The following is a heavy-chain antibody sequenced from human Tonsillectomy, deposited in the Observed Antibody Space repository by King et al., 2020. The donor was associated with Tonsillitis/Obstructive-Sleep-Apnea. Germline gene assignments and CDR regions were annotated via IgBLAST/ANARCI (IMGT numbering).Heavy chain of an antibody. CDR3: AGIPSGVGATGFDY. J-gene: IGHJ4*02. Sequence: VQLQESGPGLVKPSETLSLTCTVSGGSISSYYWSWIRQPPGKGLEWIGYIYYSGSTNYNPSLKSRVTISVDTSKNPFSLKLSSVTAADTAVYYCAGIPSGVGATGFDYWGQGTLVTVSS. V-gene: IGHV4-59*01. CDR2: IYYSGST. D-gene: IGHD1-26*01. CDR1: GGSISSYY.